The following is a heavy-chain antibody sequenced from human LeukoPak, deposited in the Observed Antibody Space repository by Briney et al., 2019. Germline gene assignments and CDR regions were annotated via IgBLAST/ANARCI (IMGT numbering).Heavy chain of an antibody. CDR3: ARDPSAPLNYYGSGSYPRRTPTHYYYYGMDV. CDR1: GDSVSSNSAA. J-gene: IGHJ6*02. CDR2: TYFRSKWHN. Sequence: SQTLSLTWAISGDSVSSNSAAWNWMRQSRSRGLEWLGWTYFRSKWHNVYAGSVISRITINPDTSKNQFSLQLNSVTPEDTAVYYCARDPSAPLNYYGSGSYPRRTPTHYYYYGMDVWGQGTTVTVSS. V-gene: IGHV6-1*01. D-gene: IGHD3-10*01.